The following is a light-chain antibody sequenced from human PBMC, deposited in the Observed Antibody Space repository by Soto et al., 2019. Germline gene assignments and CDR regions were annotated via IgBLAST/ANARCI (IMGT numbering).Light chain of an antibody. Sequence: EIVLTQSPATLSLSPGERATLSCRASQSVSSYLAWYQQKPGQAPRLLIYDASNRATGIPARFSGSGSGTDFTLTISSLEPEDFVVYYCQPRSNWPTWTFGQGTKVEIK. CDR3: QPRSNWPTWT. CDR1: QSVSSY. CDR2: DAS. J-gene: IGKJ1*01. V-gene: IGKV3-11*01.